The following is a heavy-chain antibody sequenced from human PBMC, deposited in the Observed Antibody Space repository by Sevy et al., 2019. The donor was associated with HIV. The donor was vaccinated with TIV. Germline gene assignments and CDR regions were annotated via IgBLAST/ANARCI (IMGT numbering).Heavy chain of an antibody. CDR2: IYPGDSDT. V-gene: IGHV5-51*01. D-gene: IGHD3-3*01. CDR1: GYSFTSYW. CDR3: AGGRTETQENPYDFWSGYDNPYGMDV. Sequence: GESLKISCKGSGYSFTSYWIDWVRQMPGKGLEWMGIIYPGDSDTRYSPSFQGQVTISADKSISTAYLQWSSLKASDTAMYYCAGGRTETQENPYDFWSGYDNPYGMDVWGQGTTVTVSS. J-gene: IGHJ6*02.